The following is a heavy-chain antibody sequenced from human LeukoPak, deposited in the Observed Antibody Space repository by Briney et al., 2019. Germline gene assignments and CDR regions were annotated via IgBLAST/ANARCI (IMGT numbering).Heavy chain of an antibody. J-gene: IGHJ3*02. CDR2: IYYSGST. CDR1: GGSISSGDYY. V-gene: IGHV4-30-4*08. Sequence: KPSQTLSLTCTVSGGSISSGDYYWSWIRQPPGKGLEWIGYIYYSGSTYYNPSLKSRVTISVDTSKNQFSLKLSSVTAADTAVYYCAREGFYGGNNAFDIWGQGTMVTVSS. D-gene: IGHD4-23*01. CDR3: AREGFYGGNNAFDI.